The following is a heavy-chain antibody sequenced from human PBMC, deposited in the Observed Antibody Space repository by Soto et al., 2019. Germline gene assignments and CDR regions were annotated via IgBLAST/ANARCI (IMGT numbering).Heavy chain of an antibody. D-gene: IGHD3-16*01. CDR1: GITVSSNA. CDR2: IYSGGAT. Sequence: EVRLVESGGGLVQAGGSLRLSCAASGITVSSNALNWVRQAPGKGLEWVAVIYSGGATYYADSVKGRFSISRPNSENTHYLHMNSMRLEDTAVSYYATLPFGRSLFYFEYGGQGSLVTVSS. CDR3: ATLPFGRSLFYFEY. J-gene: IGHJ4*02. V-gene: IGHV3-53*04.